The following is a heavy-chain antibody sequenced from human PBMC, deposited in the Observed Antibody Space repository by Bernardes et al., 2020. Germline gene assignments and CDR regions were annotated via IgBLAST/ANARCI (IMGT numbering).Heavy chain of an antibody. CDR2: INSDGSST. V-gene: IGHV3-74*01. Sequence: GGSLRLSCAASGFTFSSYWMHWVRQAPGKGLVWVSRINSDGSSTSYADSVKGRFTISRDNAKNTLYLQMNSLRAEDTAVYYCARGTYNWNENYYYYGMDVWGQGTTVTVSS. CDR3: ARGTYNWNENYYYYGMDV. J-gene: IGHJ6*02. D-gene: IGHD1-1*01. CDR1: GFTFSSYW.